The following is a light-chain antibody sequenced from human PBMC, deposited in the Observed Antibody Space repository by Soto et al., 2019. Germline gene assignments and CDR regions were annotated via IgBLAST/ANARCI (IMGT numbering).Light chain of an antibody. CDR3: QQRAKWTST. CDR1: QSVDRY. Sequence: VLTQSPDTLSLSPGETATLSCRASQSVDRYVAWYQQKLGQAPRLLIYDAYTRATGVAARFTGSGSATDFSLTITGLETEECAVYYCQQRAKWTSTFGPGTKVE. J-gene: IGKJ2*02. V-gene: IGKV3-11*01. CDR2: DAY.